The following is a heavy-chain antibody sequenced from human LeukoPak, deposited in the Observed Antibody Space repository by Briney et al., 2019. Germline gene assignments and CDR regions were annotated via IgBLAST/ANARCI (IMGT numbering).Heavy chain of an antibody. CDR1: GFTFSDYY. V-gene: IGHV3-11*01. CDR3: ASHPPPPRYNWFDP. J-gene: IGHJ5*02. CDR2: ISSSGSTI. Sequence: GGSLRLSCAASGFTFSDYYMSWIRQAPGKGLEWVSYISSSGSTIYYADSVKGRFTISRDNAKNSLYLQMNSLRAEDTAVYYCASHPPPPRYNWFDPWGQGTLVTVSS.